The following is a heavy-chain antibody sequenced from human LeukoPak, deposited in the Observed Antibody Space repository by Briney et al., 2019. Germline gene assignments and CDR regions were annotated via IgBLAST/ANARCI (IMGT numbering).Heavy chain of an antibody. Sequence: PGGSLRLSCAASGFTFSTYNMNWVRQAPGRGLEWLSYITSGSRTIYDADSVKGRFTISIDNAKKLLYLQMNGLRVEDSAVYYCARDYPGPTGFGMDVWGQGTTVTVSS. CDR2: ITSGSRTI. D-gene: IGHD4-11*01. J-gene: IGHJ6*02. CDR1: GFTFSTYN. CDR3: ARDYPGPTGFGMDV. V-gene: IGHV3-48*04.